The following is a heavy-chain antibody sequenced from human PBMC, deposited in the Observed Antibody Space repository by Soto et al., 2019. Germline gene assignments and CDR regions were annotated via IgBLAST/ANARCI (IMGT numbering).Heavy chain of an antibody. CDR1: GGSISSSSYY. D-gene: IGHD3-3*01. CDR3: ARRATILARGWFDP. Sequence: QLQLQESGPGLVKPSETLSLTCTASGGSISSSSYYWGWIRQPPGKGLEWIGSIYYSGSTYYNPSLKRRVTIAVDTSKNQVSRKLSSVTAADTAGDYGARRATILARGWFDPWGQGTLVTVSS. V-gene: IGHV4-39*01. CDR2: IYYSGST. J-gene: IGHJ5*02.